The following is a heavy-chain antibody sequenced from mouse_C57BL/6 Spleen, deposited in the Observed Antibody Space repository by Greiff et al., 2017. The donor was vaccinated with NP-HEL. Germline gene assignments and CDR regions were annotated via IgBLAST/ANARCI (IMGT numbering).Heavy chain of an antibody. V-gene: IGHV1-80*01. CDR2: IYPGDGDT. J-gene: IGHJ3*01. D-gene: IGHD2-5*01. CDR1: GYAFSSYW. CDR3: ARGGYSNYVAY. Sequence: QVQLQQPGAELVKPGASVKISCKASGYAFSSYWMNWVKQRPGKGLEWIGQIYPGDGDTNYNGKFKGKATLTADKSSSTAYMQLSSLTSEDSAVYFCARGGYSNYVAYWGQGTLVTVSA.